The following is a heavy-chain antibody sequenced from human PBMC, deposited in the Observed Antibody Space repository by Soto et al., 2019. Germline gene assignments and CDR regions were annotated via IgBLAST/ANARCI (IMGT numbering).Heavy chain of an antibody. J-gene: IGHJ6*02. D-gene: IGHD2-21*02. Sequence: SVKVSCKASGGTFSSYAISWVRQAPGQGLEWMGGIIPIFGTANYAQKFQGRVTITADESTSTAYLELSSLRSEDTAVYYCARRIGDPPLYGMDVWGQGTTVTVSS. CDR3: ARRIGDPPLYGMDV. CDR2: IIPIFGTA. CDR1: GGTFSSYA. V-gene: IGHV1-69*13.